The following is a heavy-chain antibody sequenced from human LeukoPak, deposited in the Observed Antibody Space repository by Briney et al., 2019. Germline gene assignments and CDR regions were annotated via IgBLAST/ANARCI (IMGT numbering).Heavy chain of an antibody. CDR3: ARDRGDGYDYFWDY. D-gene: IGHD5-12*01. Sequence: SETLSLTCTVSGGSISSSSYCWGWIRQPPGKGLEWIGSIYYSGSTYYNPSLKSRVTISVDTSKNQFSLKLSSVTAADTAVYYCARDRGDGYDYFWDYWGQGTLVTVSS. CDR1: GGSISSSSYC. J-gene: IGHJ4*02. CDR2: IYYSGST. V-gene: IGHV4-39*07.